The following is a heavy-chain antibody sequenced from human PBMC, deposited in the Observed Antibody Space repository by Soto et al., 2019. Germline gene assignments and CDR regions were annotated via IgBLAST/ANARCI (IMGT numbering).Heavy chain of an antibody. CDR2: ISGSGGST. V-gene: IGHV3-23*01. CDR1: GFTFSSYA. CDR3: AKDQAGDIVVVVAAHLSFDY. J-gene: IGHJ4*02. Sequence: GGSLRLSCAASGFTFSSYAMSWVRQAPGKGLEWVSAISGSGGSTYYADSVKGRFTISRDNSKNTLYLQMNSLRAEDTAVYYCAKDQAGDIVVVVAAHLSFDYWGQGTLVTVSS. D-gene: IGHD2-15*01.